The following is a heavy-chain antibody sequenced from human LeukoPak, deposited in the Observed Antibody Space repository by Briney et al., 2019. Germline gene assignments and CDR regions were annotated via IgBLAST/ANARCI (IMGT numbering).Heavy chain of an antibody. CDR2: ISWNSAGI. CDR3: AKDRERYSSGHDL. CDR1: GFTFDDYA. J-gene: IGHJ2*01. D-gene: IGHD6-19*01. Sequence: PGGSLRLSCAASGFTFDDYAMHWVRQAPGKGLEWVSGISWNSAGIGYADSVKGRFTISRDNAKNSLYLQMNSLRAEDTALYYCAKDRERYSSGHDLWGRGALVTVSS. V-gene: IGHV3-9*01.